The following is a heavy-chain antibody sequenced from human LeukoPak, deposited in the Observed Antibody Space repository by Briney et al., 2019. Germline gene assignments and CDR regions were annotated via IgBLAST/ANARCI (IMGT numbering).Heavy chain of an antibody. J-gene: IGHJ6*03. Sequence: SETLSLTCAVYGGSFSGYYWSWIRPPPGKGLEWIGEINHSGSTNYNPSLKSRVTISVDTSKNQFSLKLSSVTAADTAVYYCARLKVAAAKFNYYYYYMDVWGKGTTVTISS. CDR1: GGSFSGYY. D-gene: IGHD6-13*01. V-gene: IGHV4-34*01. CDR3: ARLKVAAAKFNYYYYYMDV. CDR2: INHSGST.